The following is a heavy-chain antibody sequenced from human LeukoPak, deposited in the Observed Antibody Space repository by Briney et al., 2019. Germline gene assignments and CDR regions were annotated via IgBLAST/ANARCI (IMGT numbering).Heavy chain of an antibody. CDR2: IIPIFGTA. D-gene: IGHD1-7*01. CDR1: GGTFSSYA. CDR3: ASLGSGWNYGRHYYYMDV. V-gene: IGHV1-69*01. J-gene: IGHJ6*03. Sequence: SVKVSCKASGGTFSSYAISWVRQAPGQGLEWMGGIIPIFGTANYAQKFQGRVTITADESTSTAYMELSSLRSEDTAVYYCASLGSGWNYGRHYYYMDVWGKGATVTVSS.